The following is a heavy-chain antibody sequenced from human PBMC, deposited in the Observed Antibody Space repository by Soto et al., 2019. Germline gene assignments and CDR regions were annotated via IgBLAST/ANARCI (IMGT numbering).Heavy chain of an antibody. CDR2: ISYGGST. J-gene: IGHJ4*02. Sequence: PSDTLSLTCTVSGGSINSGGYCWSWIRQHPGKGLDWIGCISYGGSTSYNPSLKSRVTISVDTSKNQFSLKLTSVTAADTAVYFCSRGILVWGQGAQVTVSS. V-gene: IGHV4-31*03. D-gene: IGHD5-18*01. CDR3: SRGILV. CDR1: GGSINSGGYC.